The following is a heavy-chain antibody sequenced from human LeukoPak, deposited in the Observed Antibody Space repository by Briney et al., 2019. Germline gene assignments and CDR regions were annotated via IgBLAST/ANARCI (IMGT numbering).Heavy chain of an antibody. V-gene: IGHV3-30*18. J-gene: IGHJ4*02. D-gene: IGHD3-10*01. CDR3: AKQSSGSSFDY. CDR2: ISYDESNK. CDR1: GFTFSSYG. Sequence: GRSLRLSCAASGFTFSSYGMHWVRQAPGKGLEWVAVISYDESNKYYADSVKGRFTISRDNSKNTLYLQMNSLRAEDTAVYYCAKQSSGSSFDYWGQGTLVTVSS.